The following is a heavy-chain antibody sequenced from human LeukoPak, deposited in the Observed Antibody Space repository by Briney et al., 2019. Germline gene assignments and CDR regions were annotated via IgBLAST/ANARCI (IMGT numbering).Heavy chain of an antibody. J-gene: IGHJ4*02. D-gene: IGHD6-13*01. Sequence: GGFLRLSCAASGFTFSSYAMSWVRQAPGKGLEWVSAISGSGGSTYYADSVKGRFTISRDNSKNTLYLQMNSLRAEDTAVYYCAYSSSWYIGSWYYFDYWGQGTLVTVSS. CDR2: ISGSGGST. V-gene: IGHV3-23*01. CDR3: AYSSSWYIGSWYYFDY. CDR1: GFTFSSYA.